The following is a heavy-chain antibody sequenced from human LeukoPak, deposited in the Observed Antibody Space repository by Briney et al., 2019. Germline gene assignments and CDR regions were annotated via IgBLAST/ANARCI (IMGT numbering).Heavy chain of an antibody. CDR3: ARGSNSGYSIDY. J-gene: IGHJ4*02. CDR1: GFSFSSYG. Sequence: GGSLRLSCAVSGFSFSSYGMHWVRQAPGKGLECVAVIWYEGSNENYADSVKGRFTISRDNSKNTLYHQMNSLRAEDTAVYFCARGSNSGYSIDYWGQGTLATVSS. V-gene: IGHV3-33*01. CDR2: IWYEGSNE. D-gene: IGHD3-22*01.